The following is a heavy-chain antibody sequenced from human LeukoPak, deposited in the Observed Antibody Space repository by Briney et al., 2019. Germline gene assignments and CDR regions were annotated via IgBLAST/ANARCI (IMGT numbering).Heavy chain of an antibody. CDR1: GFTFSTYT. CDR3: ARGTLGYCSSTSCYTAFDI. D-gene: IGHD2-2*02. J-gene: IGHJ3*02. CDR2: IRYDGSNK. Sequence: PGRSLRLSCAASGFTFSTYTMHWVRQAPGKGLEWVAFIRYDGSNKYYADSVKGRFTISRDNSKNTLYLQMNSLRAEDTAVYYCARGTLGYCSSTSCYTAFDIWGQGTMVTVSS. V-gene: IGHV3-30*04.